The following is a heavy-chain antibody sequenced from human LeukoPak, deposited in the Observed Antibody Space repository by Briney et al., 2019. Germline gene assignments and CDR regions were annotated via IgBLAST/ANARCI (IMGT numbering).Heavy chain of an antibody. Sequence: GGSLRLSCAASGFTFRRYTMHWVRQAPGKGLEWVAVISYDGRNENYADSVSGRFTISRDDSKNTLYLQMNSLRAEDTAVYYCARDGSGYWFDYWGQGTLATVSS. CDR2: ISYDGRNE. J-gene: IGHJ4*02. CDR3: ARDGSGYWFDY. CDR1: GFTFRRYT. D-gene: IGHD3-22*01. V-gene: IGHV3-30*01.